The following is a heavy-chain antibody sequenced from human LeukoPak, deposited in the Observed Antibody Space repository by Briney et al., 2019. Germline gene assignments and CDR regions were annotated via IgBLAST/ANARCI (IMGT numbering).Heavy chain of an antibody. J-gene: IGHJ4*02. Sequence: GTSLRLSCAASGFKFGNHAMHWVRQTPGKGLEWVANIKQDGSDRYYVDSVKGRFTISRDNAKNSLFLQMNSLRAEDTAVYYCARKPYGHYDYWGQGTLVAVSS. CDR1: GFKFGNHA. D-gene: IGHD4-17*01. V-gene: IGHV3-7*01. CDR2: IKQDGSDR. CDR3: ARKPYGHYDY.